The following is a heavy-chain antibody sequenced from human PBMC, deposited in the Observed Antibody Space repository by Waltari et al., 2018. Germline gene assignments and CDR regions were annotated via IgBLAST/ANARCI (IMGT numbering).Heavy chain of an antibody. CDR3: TRPPGDRRRDY. J-gene: IGHJ4*02. CDR2: ISGSGSTV. V-gene: IGHV3-11*01. CDR1: GFSFSDYY. Sequence: QVQLVDSGGGLVKPGGSLRLSCAASGFSFSDYYMGWRRQAPGKGLEWISYISGSGSTVYYADPVKGRFSISRDNGKNSLYLQMNSLRAEDTAVYYCTRPPGDRRRDYWGQGTLVTVSS. D-gene: IGHD3-10*01.